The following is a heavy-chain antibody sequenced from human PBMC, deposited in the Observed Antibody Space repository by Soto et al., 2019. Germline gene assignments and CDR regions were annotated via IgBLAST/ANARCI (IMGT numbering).Heavy chain of an antibody. V-gene: IGHV3-23*01. J-gene: IGHJ4*02. CDR3: AKRGKVDSSGYYYFDY. CDR2: IWGRGGST. Sequence: RLSCAASGFTFSSYAMSWVRQAPGKGRGVGSAIWGRGGSTNSADTVKGPFTISRDKSKNTLYLQMNSLRAEDTAVYYCAKRGKVDSSGYYYFDYWGQGNLVTVSS. CDR1: GFTFSSYA. D-gene: IGHD3-22*01.